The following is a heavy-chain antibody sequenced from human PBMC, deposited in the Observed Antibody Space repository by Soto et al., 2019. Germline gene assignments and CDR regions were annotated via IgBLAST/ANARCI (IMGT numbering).Heavy chain of an antibody. D-gene: IGHD3-3*01. J-gene: IGHJ4*02. CDR1: GGTSTRYA. CDR3: NRGSEYDFWSGYL. CDR2: IVPMFGTA. Sequence: QERLVQSGAEVRKPGSSVKVSCKVTGGTSTRYAINWVRQAPGQGLEWMGGIVPMFGTAKYAQKFQGRVTITADTSTNIAYMELRSLRSEDTAGYYCNRGSEYDFWSGYLWGQGTLVSVSS. V-gene: IGHV1-69*06.